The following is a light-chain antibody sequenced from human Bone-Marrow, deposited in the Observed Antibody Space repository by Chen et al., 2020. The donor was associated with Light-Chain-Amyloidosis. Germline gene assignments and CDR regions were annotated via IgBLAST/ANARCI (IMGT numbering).Light chain of an antibody. CDR1: SSDIGGNKY. V-gene: IGLV2-14*03. CDR3: SSITDSTTWV. CDR2: DVN. Sequence: SALSPPASVAGSPGQSITIPCTGSSSDIGGNKYVSWYQHYPGKAPRLMIYDVNNRPSGVSNRFSGSKSGSTASLTISGLQAEDEAAYYCSSITDSTTWVFGGGTKVTVL. J-gene: IGLJ3*02.